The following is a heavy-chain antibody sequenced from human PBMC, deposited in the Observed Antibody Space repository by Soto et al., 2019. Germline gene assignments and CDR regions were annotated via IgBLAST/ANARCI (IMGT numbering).Heavy chain of an antibody. J-gene: IGHJ5*01. Sequence: SETLSLTCTVSGGSISSYYWTWIRQPPGKGLEWIGYMYYRGNTKSNPSLKSRVAMSLDTSKNQFSLKLTSVTAADTAVYYCANFKGYTTGWFDSWSQGSLVTV. CDR2: MYYRGNT. CDR1: GGSISSYY. CDR3: ANFKGYTTGWFDS. D-gene: IGHD3-16*02. V-gene: IGHV4-59*01.